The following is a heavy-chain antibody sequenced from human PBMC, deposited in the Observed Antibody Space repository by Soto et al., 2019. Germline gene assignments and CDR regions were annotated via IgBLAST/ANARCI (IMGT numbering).Heavy chain of an antibody. Sequence: SETLSLTCTVSGGSISSGGYYWSWIRQHPGKGLEWIGYIYYSGSTYYNPSLKNRVTISVDTSKNQFSLKLSSVTAADTAVYYCARVTYYYYGMDVWGQGTTVTVSS. CDR3: ARVTYYYYGMDV. J-gene: IGHJ6*02. CDR1: GGSISSGGYY. V-gene: IGHV4-31*03. D-gene: IGHD5-18*01. CDR2: IYYSGST.